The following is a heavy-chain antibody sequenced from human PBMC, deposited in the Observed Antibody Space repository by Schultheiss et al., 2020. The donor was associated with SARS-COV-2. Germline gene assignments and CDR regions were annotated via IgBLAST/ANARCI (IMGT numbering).Heavy chain of an antibody. J-gene: IGHJ4*02. CDR1: GFTFSSYS. Sequence: GSLRLSCAASGFTFSSYSMNWVRQAPGKGLEWIGEINHSGSTNYNPSLKSRVTISVDTSKNQFSLKLRSVTDADTALYYCARASTETLALPDDYWGQGTLVTVSS. CDR3: ARASTETLALPDDY. CDR2: INHSGST. D-gene: IGHD4-17*01. V-gene: IGHV4-34*01.